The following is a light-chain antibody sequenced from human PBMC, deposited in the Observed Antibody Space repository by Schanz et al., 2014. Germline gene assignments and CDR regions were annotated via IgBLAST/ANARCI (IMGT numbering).Light chain of an antibody. J-gene: IGLJ3*02. CDR3: AAWDDSLNGRNWV. V-gene: IGLV2-14*01. CDR2: DVS. CDR1: SSDVGGYDF. Sequence: QSALTQPASVSGSPGQSITISCTGTSSDVGGYDFVSWYQQHPGKAPKLMIYDVSARPSGVSNRFSGSKSGTSASLAITGLQSEDEADYYCAAWDDSLNGRNWVFGGGTKLTVL.